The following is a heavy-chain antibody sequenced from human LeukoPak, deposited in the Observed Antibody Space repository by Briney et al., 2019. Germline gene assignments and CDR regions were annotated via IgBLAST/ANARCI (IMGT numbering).Heavy chain of an antibody. V-gene: IGHV3-30*02. D-gene: IGHD6-6*01. J-gene: IGHJ4*02. Sequence: PGGSLRLSCAASGFTFSSYGMHWVRQAPGKGLEWVAFIRYDGSNKYYADSVKGRFTISRDNSKNTLYLQMNSLRAEDMAVYYCAKDLWDSSSSEYWGQGTLVTVSS. CDR3: AKDLWDSSSSEY. CDR2: IRYDGSNK. CDR1: GFTFSSYG.